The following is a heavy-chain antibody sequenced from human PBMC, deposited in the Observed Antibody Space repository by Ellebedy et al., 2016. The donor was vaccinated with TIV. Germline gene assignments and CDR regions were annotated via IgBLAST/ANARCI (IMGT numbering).Heavy chain of an antibody. D-gene: IGHD3-10*01. CDR2: ISAYNGNT. CDR3: ARRNYYGSGGYFDY. V-gene: IGHV1-18*01. Sequence: ASVKVSCKASGGTFSSYAISWVRQAPGQGLEWMGWISAYNGNTNYAQKLQGRVTMTTDTSTSTAYMELRSLRSDDTAVYYCARRNYYGSGGYFDYWGQGTLVTVSS. J-gene: IGHJ4*02. CDR1: GGTFSSYA.